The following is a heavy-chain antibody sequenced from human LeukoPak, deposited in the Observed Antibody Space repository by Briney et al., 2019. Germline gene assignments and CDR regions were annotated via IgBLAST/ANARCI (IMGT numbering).Heavy chain of an antibody. J-gene: IGHJ6*02. Sequence: GGSLRLSCAASGFTFSDSWMSWVRQAPGKGLEWVANMNQDGSAKGYVDSVKGRFTISRDNARNSLYLQMSSLRPEDTAVYYRATYTHWVAGDVWGQGTTVTVSS. CDR1: GFTFSDSW. CDR2: MNQDGSAK. D-gene: IGHD3-16*01. V-gene: IGHV3-7*01. CDR3: ATYTHWVAGDV.